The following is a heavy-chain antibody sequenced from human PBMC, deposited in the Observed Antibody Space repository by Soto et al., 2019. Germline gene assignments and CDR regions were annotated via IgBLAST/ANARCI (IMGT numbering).Heavy chain of an antibody. CDR2: IIPIFGTA. Sequence: SVKVSCKASGGTFSSYAISWVRQAPGQGLEWMGGIIPIFGTANYAQKFQGRVTITADESTSTAYMELSSLRSEDTAVYYCVPAPNYYYYLMDVCGQGTTVIVS. J-gene: IGHJ6*02. D-gene: IGHD2-2*01. CDR3: VPAPNYYYYLMDV. V-gene: IGHV1-69*13. CDR1: GGTFSSYA.